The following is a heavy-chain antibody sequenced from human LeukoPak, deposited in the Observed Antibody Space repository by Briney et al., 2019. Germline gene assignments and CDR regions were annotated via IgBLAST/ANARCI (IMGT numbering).Heavy chain of an antibody. CDR1: GYTFTGYY. CDR3: ARGGPVVVAATPY. CDR2: INPNSGGT. V-gene: IGHV1-2*02. J-gene: IGHJ4*02. Sequence: GASVKVSCKASGYTFTGYYMHWVRQAPGQGLEWMGWINPNSGGTNYAQKFQGRVTMTRDTSISTAYMELSRLRPDDTAVYYCARGGPVVVAATPYWGQGTLVTVSS. D-gene: IGHD2-15*01.